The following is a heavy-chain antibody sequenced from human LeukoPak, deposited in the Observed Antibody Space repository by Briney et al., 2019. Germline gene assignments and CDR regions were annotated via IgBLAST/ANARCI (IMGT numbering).Heavy chain of an antibody. CDR3: ASGTGWLIES. CDR1: GLTFSKSW. CDR2: IKSDGSET. Sequence: GGSLRLSCAASGLTFSKSWMNWVRQAPGKGLEWIAIIKSDGSETIYVDSVKGRFTISRDNAKNSLHLQMSSLNVEATAVYCCASGTGWLIESWGQGTQVIVSS. J-gene: IGHJ4*02. V-gene: IGHV3-7*01. D-gene: IGHD6-19*01.